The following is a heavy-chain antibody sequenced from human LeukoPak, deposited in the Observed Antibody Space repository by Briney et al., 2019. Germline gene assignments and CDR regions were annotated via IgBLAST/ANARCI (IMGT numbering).Heavy chain of an antibody. CDR3: TRRFKDERGVMVDY. J-gene: IGHJ4*02. CDR2: IRSKANSYAT. Sequence: PGGSLRLSCAASGFTFSGSAMHWVRQASGKGLEWVGRIRSKANSYATAYAASVKDRFTISRDDSKNTAYLQMNSLKTEDTAVYYCTRRFKDERGVMVDYWGQGTLVTVSS. V-gene: IGHV3-73*01. CDR1: GFTFSGSA. D-gene: IGHD3-10*01.